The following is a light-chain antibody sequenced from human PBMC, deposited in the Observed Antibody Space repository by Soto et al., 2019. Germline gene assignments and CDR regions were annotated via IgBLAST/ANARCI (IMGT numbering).Light chain of an antibody. CDR2: DAS. CDR1: QSVTYW. V-gene: IGKV1-5*01. CDR3: QQYYRSCT. J-gene: IGKJ2*02. Sequence: DIQLTQSPSTLSASVGDRVTITCRASQSVTYWLALYQQKPGKAPKLLIYDASSLQSGVPSRFSGSGSGTEFSITISSLQPDDFATYYCQQYYRSCTFGQGTKVEIK.